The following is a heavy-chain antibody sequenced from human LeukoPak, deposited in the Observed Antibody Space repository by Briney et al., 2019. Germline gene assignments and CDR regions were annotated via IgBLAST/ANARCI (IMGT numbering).Heavy chain of an antibody. Sequence: GGSLRLSCAASGFTFSSYAMHWVRQAPGKGLEWVAVISYDGSNKYYADSVKGRFTISRDNSKNTLYLQMNSLRAEDTAVYYCAREFIPAAAKGYFDYWGQGTLVTVSS. J-gene: IGHJ4*02. CDR3: AREFIPAAAKGYFDY. D-gene: IGHD2-2*01. V-gene: IGHV3-30-3*01. CDR2: ISYDGSNK. CDR1: GFTFSSYA.